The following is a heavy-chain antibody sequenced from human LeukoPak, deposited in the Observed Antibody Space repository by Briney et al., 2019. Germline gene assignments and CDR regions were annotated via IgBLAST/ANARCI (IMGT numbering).Heavy chain of an antibody. CDR1: GFTFDNYW. CDR2: IKQDGSEQ. CDR3: ARDKIEGPSNFDN. D-gene: IGHD2/OR15-2a*01. Sequence: GGSLRLSCTASGFTFDNYWMTWVRQAPGKGPEWVANIKQDGSEQYYVDSVKGRFTISRDNAKNSLYLQMYSLRAEDTAIYYCARDKIEGPSNFDNWGQGTLVIVSS. V-gene: IGHV3-7*03. J-gene: IGHJ4*02.